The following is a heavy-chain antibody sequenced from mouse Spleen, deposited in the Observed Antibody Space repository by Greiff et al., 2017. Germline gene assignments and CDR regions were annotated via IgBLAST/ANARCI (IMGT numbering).Heavy chain of an antibody. D-gene: IGHD2-13*01. Sequence: VQLVESGPGLVAPSQSLSITCTISGFSLTSYGVHWVRQPPGKGLEWLVVIWSDGSTTYNSALKSRLSISKDNSKSQVFLKVNSLQADDTAMYYCARHNGDYGGYAMDYWGQGTSVTVSS. CDR2: IWSDGST. V-gene: IGHV2-6-1*01. CDR3: ARHNGDYGGYAMDY. CDR1: GFSLTSYG. J-gene: IGHJ4*01.